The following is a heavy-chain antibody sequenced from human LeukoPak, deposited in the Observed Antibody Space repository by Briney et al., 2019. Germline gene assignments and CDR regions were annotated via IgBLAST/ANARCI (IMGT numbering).Heavy chain of an antibody. J-gene: IGHJ5*02. Sequence: ASVKVSCKVSGYTLTELSMHWVRQAPGQGLEWMGWINPNSGGTNYAQKFQGRVTMTRDTSISTAYMELSRLRSDDTAVYYCARGVALAGTGERNWFDPWGQGTLVTVSS. V-gene: IGHV1-2*02. CDR1: GYTLTELS. CDR3: ARGVALAGTGERNWFDP. D-gene: IGHD6-19*01. CDR2: INPNSGGT.